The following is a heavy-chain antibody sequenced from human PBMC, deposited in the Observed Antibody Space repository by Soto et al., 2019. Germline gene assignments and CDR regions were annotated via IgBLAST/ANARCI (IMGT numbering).Heavy chain of an antibody. V-gene: IGHV1-69*01. J-gene: IGHJ6*02. CDR3: AREGAVVAATFHYYGMDV. Sequence: QVQLVQSGAEVKKPGSSVKVSCKASGGTFSSYAISWVRQAPGQGLEWMGGIIPIFGTANYAQKFQGRVTITEDESTSTADMELSSLRAEDTAVYYCAREGAVVAATFHYYGMDVWGQGTTVTVSS. D-gene: IGHD2-15*01. CDR1: GGTFSSYA. CDR2: IIPIFGTA.